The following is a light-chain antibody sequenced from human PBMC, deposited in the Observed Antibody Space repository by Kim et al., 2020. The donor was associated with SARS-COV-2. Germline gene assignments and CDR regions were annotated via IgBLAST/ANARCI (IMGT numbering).Light chain of an antibody. Sequence: QSVLTQPPSVSGTLGQRVTISCSGSASNIGTNIVNWFQQLPGTAPKLLVYNDRQRPSGVPDRFSDSKSGTSATLAISGLQSEDEGHYYCSTWDDNLNGRLFGGGTQLTVL. V-gene: IGLV1-44*01. CDR1: ASNIGTNI. CDR3: STWDDNLNGRL. CDR2: NDR. J-gene: IGLJ2*01.